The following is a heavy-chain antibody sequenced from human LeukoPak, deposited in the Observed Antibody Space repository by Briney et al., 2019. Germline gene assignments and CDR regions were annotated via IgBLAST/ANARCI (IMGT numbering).Heavy chain of an antibody. D-gene: IGHD4-23*01. J-gene: IGHJ4*02. V-gene: IGHV4-4*02. CDR2: IYHSGST. CDR3: ARSLAAAGRDYGGNSAVY. Sequence: SETLSLTCAVSGGSISSSNWWSWVRQPPGKGLEWIGEIYHSGSTNYNPSLKSRVTISVDKSKNQFSLKLSSVPAADTAVYYCARSLAAAGRDYGGNSAVYWGQGTLVTVSS. CDR1: GGSISSSNW.